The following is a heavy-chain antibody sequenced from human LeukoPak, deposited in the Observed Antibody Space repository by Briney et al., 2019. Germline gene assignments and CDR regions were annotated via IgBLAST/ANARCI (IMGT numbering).Heavy chain of an antibody. V-gene: IGHV1-58*01. CDR3: AAGPLGYCTNGVCFPFDY. Sequence: GTSVKVYCKASGFTFTSCAVQWVRQARGQRLVWIRWIVVGSGNTNYAQKFQERVTITRDMSTSTAYMELSSLRSEDTAVYYCAAGPLGYCTNGVCFPFDYWGQGTLVTVSS. D-gene: IGHD2-8*01. J-gene: IGHJ4*02. CDR2: IVVGSGNT. CDR1: GFTFTSCA.